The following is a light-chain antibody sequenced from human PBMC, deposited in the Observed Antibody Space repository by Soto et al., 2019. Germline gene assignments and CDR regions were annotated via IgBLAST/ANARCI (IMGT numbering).Light chain of an antibody. CDR1: QSVTNNY. J-gene: IGKJ5*01. V-gene: IGKV3-20*01. CDR2: GAS. CDR3: QQYDDWPLT. Sequence: EVVLTQSPGTLSLSPGEIATLSCRASQSVTNNYLAWCQQRPGLAPRLLIYGASTRTAGIPDRFTGSGSGTDFTLTISSLEPEDFAVYYCQQYDDWPLTFGQGTLLEIK.